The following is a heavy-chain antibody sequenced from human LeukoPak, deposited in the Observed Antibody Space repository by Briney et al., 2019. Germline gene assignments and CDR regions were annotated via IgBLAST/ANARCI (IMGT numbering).Heavy chain of an antibody. V-gene: IGHV1-8*01. CDR3: ARGIVGATPDY. Sequence: GASVKVSCKASGYTFTSYDINWVRQATGQGLEWMGWMNPNSGNTGYAQKLQGRVTMTTDTPTSTAYMELRSLRSDDTAVYYCARGIVGATPDYWGQGTLVTVSS. D-gene: IGHD1-26*01. J-gene: IGHJ4*02. CDR1: GYTFTSYD. CDR2: MNPNSGNT.